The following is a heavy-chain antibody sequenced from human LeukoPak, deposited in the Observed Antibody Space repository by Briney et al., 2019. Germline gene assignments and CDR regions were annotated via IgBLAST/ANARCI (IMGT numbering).Heavy chain of an antibody. V-gene: IGHV4-61*02. D-gene: IGHD7-27*01. CDR2: IYTSGST. Sequence: SQTLSLTCTVSGGSISSGSYYWSWIRQPGGKGLEWIGRIYTSGSTNYNPSLKSRVTISVDTSKNQFSLKLSSVTAADTAVYYCARAGVRGIYYFDYWGQGTLVTVSS. CDR3: ARAGVRGIYYFDY. J-gene: IGHJ4*02. CDR1: GGSISSGSYY.